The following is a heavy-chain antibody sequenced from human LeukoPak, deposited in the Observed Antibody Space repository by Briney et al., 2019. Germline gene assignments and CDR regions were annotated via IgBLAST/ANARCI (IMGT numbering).Heavy chain of an antibody. CDR1: GGSISSGSHY. CDR3: AGSDFLEWPYSFDP. V-gene: IGHV4-61*02. D-gene: IGHD3-3*01. J-gene: IGHJ5*02. Sequence: PSETLSLTCIVSGGSISSGSHYWNWIRQPAGKGLEWIGRIYASGRTNYNPSLKSRVTISEDTSNNQFSLKVNSVTAADTAVYYCAGSDFLEWPYSFDPWGQGTLVTVSS. CDR2: IYASGRT.